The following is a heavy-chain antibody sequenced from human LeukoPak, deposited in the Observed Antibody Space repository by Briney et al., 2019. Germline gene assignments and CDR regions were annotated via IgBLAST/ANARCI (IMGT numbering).Heavy chain of an antibody. V-gene: IGHV4-39*01. CDR2: IYYSGST. D-gene: IGHD3-3*01. J-gene: IGHJ4*02. CDR3: VSLLEWLLALDY. CDR1: GGSISSSSYY. Sequence: SETLSLTCTVSGGSISSSSYYWGWIRQPPGKGLGWIGSIYYSGSTYYNPSLKSRVTISVDTSKNQFSLKLSSVTAADTAVYYCVSLLEWLLALDYWGQGTLVTVSS.